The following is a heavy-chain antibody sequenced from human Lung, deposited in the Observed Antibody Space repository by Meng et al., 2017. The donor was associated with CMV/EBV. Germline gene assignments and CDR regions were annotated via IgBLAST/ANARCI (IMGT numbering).Heavy chain of an antibody. D-gene: IGHD4-17*01. CDR1: GFHFSGHY. CDR2: ISPSSKTI. CDR3: ARDFGDYFYYGPDY. J-gene: IGHJ4*02. Sequence: SCEASGFHFSGHYMSWIRQAPGKGLEWVAYISPSSKTIYYADSVKGRFTISRDNAKKSLSLEMNSLIGQDTAVYYCARDFGDYFYYGPDYLRQGXLVTVSS. V-gene: IGHV3-11*01.